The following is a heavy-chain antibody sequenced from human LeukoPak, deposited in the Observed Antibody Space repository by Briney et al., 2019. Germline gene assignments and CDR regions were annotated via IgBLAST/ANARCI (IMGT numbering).Heavy chain of an antibody. J-gene: IGHJ3*02. CDR3: AGSSGWSTGYAFDI. CDR2: ISYDGSNK. CDR1: GFTFSSYA. V-gene: IGHV3-30-3*01. Sequence: GRSLRLSCAASGFTFSSYAMHWVRQAPGKGLEWVAVISYDGSNKYYADSVKGRFTISRDNSKNTLYLQMNSLRAEDTAVYYCAGSSGWSTGYAFDIWGQGTMVTVSS. D-gene: IGHD6-19*01.